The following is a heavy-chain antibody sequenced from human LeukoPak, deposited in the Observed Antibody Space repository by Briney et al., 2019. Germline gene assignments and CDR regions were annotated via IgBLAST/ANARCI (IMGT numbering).Heavy chain of an antibody. Sequence: GGSLRLSCAASGFTFSSYSMNWVRQAPGKGLEWVSSISSSSSYIYYADSVKGRFTISRDNAKNSLYLQMNSLRAEDTAVYYCARDLGWYYDSSGYYYDYWGQGTLVTVSS. D-gene: IGHD3-22*01. CDR2: ISSSSSYI. V-gene: IGHV3-21*01. CDR3: ARDLGWYYDSSGYYYDY. CDR1: GFTFSSYS. J-gene: IGHJ4*02.